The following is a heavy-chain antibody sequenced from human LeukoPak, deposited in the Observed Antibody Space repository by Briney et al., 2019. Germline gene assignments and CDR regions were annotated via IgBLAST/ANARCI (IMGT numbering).Heavy chain of an antibody. J-gene: IGHJ4*02. CDR1: GGSFSGYY. Sequence: SETLSLTCAVYGGSFSGYYWSWIRQPPGKGLEWIGEINHSGSTNYNPSLKSRVTISVDTSKNQFSLKLSSVTAADTAVYYCARGRGFYGPGSYSYYFDYWGQGTLVTVSS. D-gene: IGHD3-10*01. CDR2: INHSGST. V-gene: IGHV4-34*01. CDR3: ARGRGFYGPGSYSYYFDY.